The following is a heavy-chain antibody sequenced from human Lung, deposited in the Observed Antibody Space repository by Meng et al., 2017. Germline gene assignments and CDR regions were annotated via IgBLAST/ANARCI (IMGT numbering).Heavy chain of an antibody. CDR3: ASFDYLYYYYGMDV. Sequence: GESLKISCAASGFTFSSYSMNWVRQAPGKGLEWVSSISSSSSYIYYADSVKGRFTISRDNAKNSLYLQMNSLRAEDTAVYYCASFDYLYYYYGMDVWGQGTTVTGAS. V-gene: IGHV3-21*01. CDR2: ISSSSSYI. D-gene: IGHD3-9*01. J-gene: IGHJ6*02. CDR1: GFTFSSYS.